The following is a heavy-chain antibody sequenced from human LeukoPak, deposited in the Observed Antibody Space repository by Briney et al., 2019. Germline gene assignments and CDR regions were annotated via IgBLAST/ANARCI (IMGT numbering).Heavy chain of an antibody. D-gene: IGHD3-16*02. Sequence: ASVKVSCKASGYTFTSYGISWVRQAPGQGLEWMGWISAYNGNTNYEQELQGRVTMTTDTSTSTAYMELRSLRSDDTAVYYCARVPRLGVIHRYWGQGTLVTVSS. CDR2: ISAYNGNT. J-gene: IGHJ4*02. CDR3: ARVPRLGVIHRY. CDR1: GYTFTSYG. V-gene: IGHV1-18*01.